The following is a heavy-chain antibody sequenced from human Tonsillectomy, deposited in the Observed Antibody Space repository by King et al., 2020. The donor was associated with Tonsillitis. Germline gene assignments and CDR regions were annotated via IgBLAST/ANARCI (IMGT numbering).Heavy chain of an antibody. CDR1: GFTFSSYP. V-gene: IGHV3-23*04. J-gene: IGHJ4*02. CDR3: TADEDY. Sequence: VQLVESGGGMVQPGGSLRLACAASGFTFSSYPISWIRQAPGKGLEWVSAISGSSDRIYYATSVKGRVTISRDNSKNTVYLQMNSLRADDTAVYYCTADEDYWGQGTLVTVSS. D-gene: IGHD2-21*02. CDR2: ISGSSDRI.